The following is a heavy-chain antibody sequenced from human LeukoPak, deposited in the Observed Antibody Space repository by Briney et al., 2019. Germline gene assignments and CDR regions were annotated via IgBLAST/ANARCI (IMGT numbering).Heavy chain of an antibody. V-gene: IGHV4-61*02. CDR1: GDSISSGDYY. D-gene: IGHD2-21*02. Sequence: SETLSLTCTVSGDSISSGDYYWSWIRQPAGKGLEWIGRISSSGSTNYNPSLKSRVTISVDTSKNQFSLKLSSVTAADTAVYYCARRARDWYSPIEYWGPGTLVTVSS. CDR3: ARRARDWYSPIEY. J-gene: IGHJ4*02. CDR2: ISSSGST.